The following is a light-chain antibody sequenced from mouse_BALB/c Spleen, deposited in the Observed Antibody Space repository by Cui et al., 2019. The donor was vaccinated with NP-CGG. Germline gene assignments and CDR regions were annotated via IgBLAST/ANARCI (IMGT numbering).Light chain of an antibody. CDR2: GTN. J-gene: IGLJ1*01. Sequence: QAFVTQEIAPTTSPGETVTLTCRSSTGAVTTSNYANWVQEKPDHLFTGLIGGTNNRAPGVPARFSGSLIGDKAVLIITGAQTEDEAIYFCALWYSNHWVFGGGTKLTVL. V-gene: IGLV1*01. CDR3: ALWYSNHWV. CDR1: TGAVTTSNY.